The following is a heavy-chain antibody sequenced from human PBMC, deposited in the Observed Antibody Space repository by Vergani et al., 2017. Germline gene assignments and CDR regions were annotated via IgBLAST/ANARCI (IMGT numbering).Heavy chain of an antibody. J-gene: IGHJ3*02. CDR2: ISYGGSNK. V-gene: IGHV3-30*18. CDR1: GFTFSSYG. D-gene: IGHD2-2*01. CDR3: AKDLVSAEIPNPRNVYCSSTSCPI. Sequence: QVQLVESGGGVVQPGRSLRLSCAAAGFTFSSYGMHWVRQAPGKGREWVAVISYGGSNKYYADSVKGRFTISRDNSKNTLYLQRNSLRAEDTAVYYCAKDLVSAEIPNPRNVYCSSTSCPIWGQGTMVTVSS.